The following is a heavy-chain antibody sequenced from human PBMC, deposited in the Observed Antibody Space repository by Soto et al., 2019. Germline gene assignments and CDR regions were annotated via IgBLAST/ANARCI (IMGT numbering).Heavy chain of an antibody. CDR2: IYYSGST. D-gene: IGHD3-3*01. CDR3: ARCGYYTGFDY. V-gene: IGHV4-31*03. CDR1: GGSISDGGDY. J-gene: IGHJ4*02. Sequence: SETLSLTCSVSGGSISDGGDYWSWIRQHPGKGLEWIGYIYYSGSTYYNPSLKSRVTISINTSKNRFSLRLNSVTAADTAMYYCARCGYYTGFDYWGLGTLVTVS.